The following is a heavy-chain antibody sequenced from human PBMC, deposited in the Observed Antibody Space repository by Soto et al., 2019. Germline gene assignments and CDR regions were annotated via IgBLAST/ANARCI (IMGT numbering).Heavy chain of an antibody. V-gene: IGHV3-23*01. CDR3: AKDRRPGPTPFWFDP. J-gene: IGHJ5*02. Sequence: PGGSLRLSCAASGFTFSSYAMSWVRQAPGKGLEWVSAISGSGGSTYYADSVKGRFTISRDNSKNTLYLQMNSLRAEDTAVYYCAKDRRPGPTPFWFDPWGQGTLVTVSS. CDR2: ISGSGGST. D-gene: IGHD1-7*01. CDR1: GFTFSSYA.